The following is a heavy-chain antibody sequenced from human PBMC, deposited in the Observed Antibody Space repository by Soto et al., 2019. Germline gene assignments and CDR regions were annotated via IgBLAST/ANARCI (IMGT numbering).Heavy chain of an antibody. CDR3: ALIADSSSWFPAAFGY. CDR2: ISGSGGST. J-gene: IGHJ4*02. V-gene: IGHV3-23*01. D-gene: IGHD6-13*01. CDR1: GFTFSSYA. Sequence: GGSLRLSCAASGFTFSSYAMSWVRQAPGKGLEWVSAISGSGGSTYYADSVKGRFTISRDNSKNTLYLQMNSLRAEDTAVYYCALIADSSSWFPAAFGYWGQGTLVTVSS.